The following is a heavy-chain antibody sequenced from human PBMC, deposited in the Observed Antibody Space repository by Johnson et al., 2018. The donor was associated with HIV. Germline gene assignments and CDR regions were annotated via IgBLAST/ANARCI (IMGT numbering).Heavy chain of an antibody. V-gene: IGHV3-20*04. D-gene: IGHD6-6*01. J-gene: IGHJ3*02. CDR2: INWNGGST. CDR3: AKDLTMYSSSSAAFDI. CDR1: GFTFDDYG. Sequence: VQLVESGGGLVQPGGSLRLSCAASGFTFDDYGMSWVRQAPGKGLEWVSGINWNGGSTGYADSVKGRFTISRDNAKNTLYLQMNSLRAEDTAVYYCAKDLTMYSSSSAAFDIWGQGTMVTVSS.